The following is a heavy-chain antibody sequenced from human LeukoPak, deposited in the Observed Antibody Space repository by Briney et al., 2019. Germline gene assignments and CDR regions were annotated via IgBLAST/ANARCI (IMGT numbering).Heavy chain of an antibody. J-gene: IGHJ4*02. D-gene: IGHD2-15*01. CDR2: IGGRGGST. CDR3: ATDCSGGSCYSAADY. CDR1: GFTFSSYG. Sequence: PGGSRRLSCAASGFTFSSYGMSWVRQAPGKVLEWVSVIGGRGGSTYYADSVKGRFTISRDNSKHTLYLQMNSLRAEDTALYYCATDCSGGSCYSAADYWGQGTLVTVSS. V-gene: IGHV3-23*01.